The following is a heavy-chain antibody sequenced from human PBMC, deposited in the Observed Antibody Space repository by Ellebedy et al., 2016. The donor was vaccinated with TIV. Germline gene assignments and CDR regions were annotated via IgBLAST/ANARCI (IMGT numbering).Heavy chain of an antibody. D-gene: IGHD4-17*01. J-gene: IGHJ4*02. CDR3: ARDPLYYGDYGQFYFDY. CDR2: ISGSGGRT. CDR1: GFTFSSYA. Sequence: PGGSLRLSCAASGFTFSSYAMSWVRQAPGKGLGWVSAISGSGGRTYYSDSVKGRFTISRDNSRNTLNLQMNSLRAEDTAVYFCARDPLYYGDYGQFYFDYWGQGTLVTVSS. V-gene: IGHV3-23*01.